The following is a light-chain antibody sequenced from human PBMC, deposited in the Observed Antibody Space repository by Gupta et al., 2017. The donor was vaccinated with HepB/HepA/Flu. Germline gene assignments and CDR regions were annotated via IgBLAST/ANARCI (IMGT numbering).Light chain of an antibody. CDR2: KDT. V-gene: IGLV3-25*03. Sequence: SYELTQPPSVSVSPGQTARITCSGEGLPRHYAYLYQQKPGQAPVLIISKDTERPSGIPERFSGSSSGTTATLTISGVQAEDESDYYCQSADSTDSQYVFGTGTKVTVL. J-gene: IGLJ1*01. CDR3: QSADSTDSQYV. CDR1: GLPRHY.